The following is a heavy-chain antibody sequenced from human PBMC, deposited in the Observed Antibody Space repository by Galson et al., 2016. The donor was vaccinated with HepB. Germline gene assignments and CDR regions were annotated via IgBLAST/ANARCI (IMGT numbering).Heavy chain of an antibody. CDR1: RFTFSSYY. V-gene: IGHV3-11*06. Sequence: SLRLSCAASRFTFSSYYMAWIRQAPGKGLQWVAYISGSTIYTNYADSVRGRFTISRDNAKNSLYLQMNSLRAEDTALYYCGRAVEAAESYYMDVWGKGTTVTVSS. CDR3: GRAVEAAESYYMDV. J-gene: IGHJ6*03. CDR2: ISGSTIYT. D-gene: IGHD6-13*01.